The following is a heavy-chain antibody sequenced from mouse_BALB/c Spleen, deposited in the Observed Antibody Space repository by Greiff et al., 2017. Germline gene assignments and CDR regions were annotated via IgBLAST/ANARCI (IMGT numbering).Heavy chain of an antibody. CDR2: IWGDGST. CDR1: GFSLTSYG. D-gene: IGHD2-14*01. CDR3: AKPGVDYRYDDDAMDY. V-gene: IGHV2-3*01. J-gene: IGHJ4*01. Sequence: VMLVESGPGLVAPSQSLSITCTVSGFSLTSYGVSWVRQPPGKGLEWLGVIWGDGSTNYHSALISRLSISKDNSKSQVFLKLNSLQTDDTATYYCAKPGVDYRYDDDAMDYWGQGTSVTVSS.